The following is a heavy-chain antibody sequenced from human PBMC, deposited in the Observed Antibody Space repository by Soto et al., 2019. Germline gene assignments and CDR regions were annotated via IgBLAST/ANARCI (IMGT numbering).Heavy chain of an antibody. Sequence: SETLSLTCTVAGGDINSYYWTWIRQPAGKGLEWIGRIYSSGSTKYNPSLQSRVTMSLDTSKNQFSLRLTSVTAADTAVYYCARGQRFSDWFDPWGQGTLVTVAS. CDR3: ARGQRFSDWFDP. CDR2: IYSSGST. V-gene: IGHV4-4*07. J-gene: IGHJ5*02. CDR1: GGDINSYY. D-gene: IGHD3-3*01.